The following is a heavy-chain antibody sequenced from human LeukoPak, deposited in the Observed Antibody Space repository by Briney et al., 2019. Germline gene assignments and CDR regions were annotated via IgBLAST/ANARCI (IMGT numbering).Heavy chain of an antibody. CDR2: IIPIFGTA. D-gene: IGHD2-2*01. V-gene: IGHV1-69*13. CDR1: GGTFSSYA. J-gene: IGHJ6*03. Sequence: ASVKVSYKASGGTFSSYAISWVRQAPGQGLEWMGGIIPIFGTANYAQKFQGRVTITADESTSTAYMELSSLRSEDTAVYYCANIVVVPAARGNYYYMDVWGKGTTVTVSS. CDR3: ANIVVVPAARGNYYYMDV.